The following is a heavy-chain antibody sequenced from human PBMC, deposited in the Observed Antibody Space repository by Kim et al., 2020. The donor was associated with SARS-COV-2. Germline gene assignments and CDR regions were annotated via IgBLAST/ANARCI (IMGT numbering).Heavy chain of an antibody. CDR1: GGSISSGGYY. V-gene: IGHV4-31*03. CDR2: IYYSGST. D-gene: IGHD6-13*01. Sequence: SETLSLTCTVSGGSISSGGYYWSWIRQHPGKGLEWIGYIYYSGSTYYNPSLKSRVTISVDTSKNQFSLKLSSVTAADTAVYYCAREDSTQLVIDYWGQGTLVTVSS. CDR3: AREDSTQLVIDY. J-gene: IGHJ4*02.